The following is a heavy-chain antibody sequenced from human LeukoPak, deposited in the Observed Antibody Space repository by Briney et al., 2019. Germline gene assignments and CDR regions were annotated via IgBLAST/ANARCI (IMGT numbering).Heavy chain of an antibody. J-gene: IGHJ6*02. V-gene: IGHV4-61*03. CDR1: GGSVSRGNYY. CDR2: IYDSGST. CDR3: ARDSGTNYYGMDV. Sequence: PSETLSLTCTVPGGSVSRGNYYWSWIRQPPGKGLEWIGYIYDSGSTNYNSSLKSRVTISVDTSKNHFSLRLSSVTAADTAVYFCARDSGTNYYGMDVWGQGTTVTVSS.